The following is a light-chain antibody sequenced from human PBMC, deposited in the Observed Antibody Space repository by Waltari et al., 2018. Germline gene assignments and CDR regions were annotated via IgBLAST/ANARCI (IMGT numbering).Light chain of an antibody. V-gene: IGKV2-30*01. Sequence: DVVMTQSSLFLPVTLGQPASISCRSGQSLVYSDGNTYFNFFHQRPGHSPSRLIYQLSNRDSGVPDRVAGSGSATNFNLKISRVGAEDVGTYDCMQGRRCRNFGGGTRVEIK. CDR3: MQGRRCRN. CDR1: QSLVYSDGNTY. CDR2: QLS. J-gene: IGKJ4*01.